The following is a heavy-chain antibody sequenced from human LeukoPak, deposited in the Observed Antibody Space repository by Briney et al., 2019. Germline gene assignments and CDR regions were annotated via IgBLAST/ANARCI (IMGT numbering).Heavy chain of an antibody. Sequence: ASVKVCCKASGYTFTSYGISWVRQAPGQGLEWMGWISAYNGNTNYAQKLQGRVTMTTDTSTSTAYMELRSLRSEDTAVYYCATDGVALITMVRGVKYAFDIWGQGTMVTVSS. V-gene: IGHV1-18*01. D-gene: IGHD3-10*01. CDR1: GYTFTSYG. CDR2: ISAYNGNT. CDR3: ATDGVALITMVRGVKYAFDI. J-gene: IGHJ3*02.